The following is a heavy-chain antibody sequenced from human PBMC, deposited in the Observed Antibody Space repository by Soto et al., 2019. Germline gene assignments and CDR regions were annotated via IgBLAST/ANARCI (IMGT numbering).Heavy chain of an antibody. CDR3: ARDEYCSSASCSYFDY. Sequence: PGGSLRLSCAASGFTFSSYSMNWVRQAPGKGLEWVSSISSSSSYIYYADSVKGRFTISRDNAKNSLYLQMNSLRAEDTAVYYCARDEYCSSASCSYFDYWGQGTLVTVSS. V-gene: IGHV3-21*01. CDR1: GFTFSSYS. CDR2: ISSSSSYI. J-gene: IGHJ4*02. D-gene: IGHD2-2*01.